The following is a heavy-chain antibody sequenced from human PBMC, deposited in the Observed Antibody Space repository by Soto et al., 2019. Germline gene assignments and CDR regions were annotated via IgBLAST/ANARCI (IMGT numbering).Heavy chain of an antibody. CDR1: GYSFTSYW. CDR3: ARRYDDILTGNYGMDV. Sequence: GESLKISCKGSGYSFTSYWISWVRQMPGKGLEWMGRIDPSDSYTNYSPSFQGHVTISADKSISTAYLQWSSLKASDTAMYYCARRYDDILTGNYGMDVWGQGTTVTVSS. V-gene: IGHV5-10-1*01. J-gene: IGHJ6*02. CDR2: IDPSDSYT. D-gene: IGHD3-9*01.